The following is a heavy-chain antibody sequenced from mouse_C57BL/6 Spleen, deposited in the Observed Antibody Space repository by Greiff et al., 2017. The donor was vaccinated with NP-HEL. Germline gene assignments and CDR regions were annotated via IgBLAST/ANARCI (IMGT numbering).Heavy chain of an antibody. CDR2: IYPGNSDT. D-gene: IGHD1-1*01. CDR1: GYTFTSYW. V-gene: IGHV1-5*01. CDR3: TRPLITTVVASDYAMDY. J-gene: IGHJ4*01. Sequence: VQLQQSGTVLARPGASVKMSCKTSGYTFTSYWMHWVKQRPGQGLEWIGAIYPGNSDTSYNQKFKGKAKLTAVTSASTAYMELSSLTNEDSAVYYCTRPLITTVVASDYAMDYWGQGTSVTVSS.